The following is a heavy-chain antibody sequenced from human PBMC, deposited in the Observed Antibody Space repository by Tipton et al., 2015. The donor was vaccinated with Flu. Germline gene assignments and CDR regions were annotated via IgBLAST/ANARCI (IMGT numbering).Heavy chain of an antibody. J-gene: IGHJ6*03. CDR1: GYSFTSYW. CDR3: ARHYRRYCSSTSCYPYYYYYYMDV. D-gene: IGHD2-2*01. Sequence: QSGAEVKKPGESLRISCKGSGYSFTSYWISWVRQMPGKSLEWMGRIDPRDSYTNYSPSFQGHVTISADKSISTAYLQWSSLKASATAMYYCARHYRRYCSSTSCYPYYYYYYMDVWGKGTTVTVSS. V-gene: IGHV5-10-1*01. CDR2: IDPRDSYT.